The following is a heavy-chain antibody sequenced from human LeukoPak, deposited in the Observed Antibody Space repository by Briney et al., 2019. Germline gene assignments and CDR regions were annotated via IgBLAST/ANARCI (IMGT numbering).Heavy chain of an antibody. D-gene: IGHD6-19*01. V-gene: IGHV4-59*01. Sequence: TPSLTSTLSGGSTSSFTWGWICQPPGKGLEWIGYISYSGSTNYYPSLKSRVTISVAASNNQFPLKLSSVTAADTAVYYCARRAVAGIWSWFDPWGQGTLVTVSS. CDR2: ISYSGST. J-gene: IGHJ5*02. CDR3: ARRAVAGIWSWFDP. CDR1: GGSTSSFT.